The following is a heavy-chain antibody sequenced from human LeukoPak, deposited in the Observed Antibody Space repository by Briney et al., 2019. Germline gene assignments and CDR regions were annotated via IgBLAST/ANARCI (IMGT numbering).Heavy chain of an antibody. V-gene: IGHV1-18*01. CDR1: GYTFTSYG. D-gene: IGHD3-10*01. Sequence: ASVKVSCKASGYTFTSYGISWVRQAPGQGLEWMGWISAYNGNTNYAQKLQGRVTMTTDTSTSTAYMELRSLRSDDTAVYYCARVRTYYYGSGSYKRSPNWFDPWGQGTLVTVSS. CDR3: ARVRTYYYGSGSYKRSPNWFDP. CDR2: ISAYNGNT. J-gene: IGHJ5*02.